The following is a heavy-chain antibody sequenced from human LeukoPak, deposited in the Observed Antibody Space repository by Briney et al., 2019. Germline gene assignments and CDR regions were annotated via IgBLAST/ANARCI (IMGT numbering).Heavy chain of an antibody. Sequence: SETLSLSCTVSGGSISSSPYYWAWIRQPPGKGLEWIGNMYYNEKTYYNPSLKSRVTISVDTSKNQFSLKLSSVTAADTAVYYCASWDTAMATLDYWGQGTLVTVSS. CDR2: MYYNEKT. D-gene: IGHD5-18*01. CDR3: ASWDTAMATLDY. J-gene: IGHJ4*02. V-gene: IGHV4-39*01. CDR1: GGSISSSPYY.